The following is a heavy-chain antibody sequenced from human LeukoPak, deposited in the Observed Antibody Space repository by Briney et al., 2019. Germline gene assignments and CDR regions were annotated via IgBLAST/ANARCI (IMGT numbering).Heavy chain of an antibody. Sequence: ASVKVSCKASGYTFTGYYMHWVRQAPGQGLEWMGGIIPIFGTANYAQKFQGRVTITADESTSTAYMELSSLRSEDTAVYYCARDQKVYYGSGGEAFDIWGQGTMVTVSS. CDR2: IIPIFGTA. CDR1: GYTFTGYY. CDR3: ARDQKVYYGSGGEAFDI. D-gene: IGHD3-10*01. J-gene: IGHJ3*02. V-gene: IGHV1-69*13.